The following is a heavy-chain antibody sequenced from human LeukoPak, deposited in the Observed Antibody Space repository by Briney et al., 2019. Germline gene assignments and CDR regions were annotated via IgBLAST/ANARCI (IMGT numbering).Heavy chain of an antibody. D-gene: IGHD2-2*01. V-gene: IGHV1-46*01. CDR1: GYTFTSYY. J-gene: IGHJ4*02. Sequence: GASVKVSCKASGYTFTSYYMHWVRQAPGQGLEWMGIINPSGGSTSYAQKFQGRVTMTRDTSTSTVYMELRSLRSDDTAVYYCASQARYCSSTSCYAYWGQGTLVTVSS. CDR3: ASQARYCSSTSCYAY. CDR2: INPSGGST.